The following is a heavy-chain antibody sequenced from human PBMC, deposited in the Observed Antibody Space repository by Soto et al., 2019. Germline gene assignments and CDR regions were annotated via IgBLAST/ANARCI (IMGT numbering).Heavy chain of an antibody. V-gene: IGHV3-48*01. D-gene: IGHD5-18*01. Sequence: GGSLRLSCAASGFTFSTYSMNWVRQAPGKGLEWVSSISSSSTIYYADSVKGRFTISRDNVQNSLYLQMRSLRAEDTAVYYCARDQPGYSYGYGLGYWGQGTLVTVSS. CDR2: ISSSSTI. CDR1: GFTFSTYS. CDR3: ARDQPGYSYGYGLGY. J-gene: IGHJ4*02.